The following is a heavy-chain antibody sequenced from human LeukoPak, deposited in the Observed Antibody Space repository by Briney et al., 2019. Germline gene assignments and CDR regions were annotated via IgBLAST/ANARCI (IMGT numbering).Heavy chain of an antibody. CDR2: ISWNSGSI. CDR1: GYTFDDCA. CDR3: AKGHTYGLGESYLDF. V-gene: IGHV3-9*01. Sequence: PGRSLRLSCEASGYTFDDCAMHWVRQAPGKGLEWVSAISWNSGSIGYADSVKGRFTISRDNGKNSLYLQMNSLRTEDTALYYCAKGHTYGLGESYLDFWGQGTLVSVSS. J-gene: IGHJ4*02. D-gene: IGHD5-18*01.